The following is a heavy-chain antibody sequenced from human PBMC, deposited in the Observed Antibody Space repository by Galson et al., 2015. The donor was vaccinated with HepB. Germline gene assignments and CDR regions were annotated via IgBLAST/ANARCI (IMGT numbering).Heavy chain of an antibody. J-gene: IGHJ4*02. Sequence: ETLSLTCTVSGYSISSGYYWGWIRQPPGKGLEWIGSMYHSGDTHYNPSLQSRVTISVDTSKNQFSLKLSSVTAADTAVYYCVRGINTSGRDYWGQGTLVTVSS. CDR1: GYSISSGYY. D-gene: IGHD6-19*01. CDR2: MYHSGDT. CDR3: VRGINTSGRDY. V-gene: IGHV4-38-2*02.